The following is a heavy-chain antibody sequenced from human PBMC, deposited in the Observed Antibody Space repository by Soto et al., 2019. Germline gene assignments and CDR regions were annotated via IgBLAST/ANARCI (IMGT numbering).Heavy chain of an antibody. Sequence: PGESLKISCKGSGYTFSKYWIGWVRQTPGKGLEWMGMIYPGDSDARYSPSFEGQVTFSVDKSINTAADAAVYYCASCVSTACYPPWGLQFFDLWGQGSLVTVSS. D-gene: IGHD2-2*01. CDR1: GYTFSKYW. CDR2: IYPGDSDA. V-gene: IGHV5-51*01. CDR3: PPWGLQFFDL. J-gene: IGHJ4*02.